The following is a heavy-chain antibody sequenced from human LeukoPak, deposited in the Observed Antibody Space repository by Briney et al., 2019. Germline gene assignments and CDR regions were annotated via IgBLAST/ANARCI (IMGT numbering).Heavy chain of an antibody. CDR2: IYSGGST. D-gene: IGHD7-27*01. V-gene: IGHV3-66*02. J-gene: IGHJ3*02. CDR1: GFTVSSNY. Sequence: GGSLRLSCAASGFTVSSNYMSWVRQAPGKGLEWVSVIYSGGSTYYADSVKGRFTISSDNSKNTLYLQMNSLRAEDTAVYYCARDFLGMGDAFDIWGQGTMVTVSS. CDR3: ARDFLGMGDAFDI.